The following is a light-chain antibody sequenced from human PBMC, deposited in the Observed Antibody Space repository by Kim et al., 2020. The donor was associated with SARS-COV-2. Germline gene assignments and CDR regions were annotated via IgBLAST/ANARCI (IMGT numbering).Light chain of an antibody. CDR2: EVS. CDR1: SSDVVGYNY. V-gene: IGLV2-14*01. J-gene: IGLJ1*01. CDR3: SSYTSSSTYV. Sequence: GQSINISCTGTSSDVVGYNYVSWYQQHPGKAPKLMIYEVSKRPSGVSNRFSGAKSGNTASLTISGLQAEDEADYYCSSYTSSSTYVFGTGTKVTVL.